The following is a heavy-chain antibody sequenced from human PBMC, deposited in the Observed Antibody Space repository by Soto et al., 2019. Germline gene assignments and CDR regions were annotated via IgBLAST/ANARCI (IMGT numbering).Heavy chain of an antibody. V-gene: IGHV1-2*04. Sequence: ASVKVSCKASGYTFTGYYMHWVRQAPGQGLEWMGWINPNSGGTNYAQKLQGWVTMTRDTSISTAYMELSSLRSDDTAVYYCARDYSSGWPPFDYWGQGTLVTVSS. CDR1: GYTFTGYY. D-gene: IGHD6-19*01. J-gene: IGHJ4*02. CDR2: INPNSGGT. CDR3: ARDYSSGWPPFDY.